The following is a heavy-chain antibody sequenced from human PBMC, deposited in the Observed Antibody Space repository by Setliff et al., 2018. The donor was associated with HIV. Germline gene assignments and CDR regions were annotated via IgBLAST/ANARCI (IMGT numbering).Heavy chain of an antibody. CDR1: GGSFSGYS. CDR3: ARLSAKRYFDL. V-gene: IGHV4-34*01. Sequence: SETLSLTCAVYGGSFSGYSWSWIRQPPGKGLEWIGEITDSGSTNYTPSLKSRVTISIDTSKNQFSLKLSSVTAADTAVYYCARLSAKRYFDLWGRGTLGTSPQ. CDR2: ITDSGST. D-gene: IGHD2-15*01. J-gene: IGHJ2*01.